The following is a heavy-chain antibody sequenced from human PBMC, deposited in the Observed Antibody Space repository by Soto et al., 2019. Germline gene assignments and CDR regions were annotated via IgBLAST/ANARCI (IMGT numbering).Heavy chain of an antibody. CDR1: GGSISSGDYY. V-gene: IGHV4-30-4*01. Sequence: QVQLQESGPGLVKPSQTLSLTCTVSGGSISSGDYYWSWIRQPPGKGLEWIGYIYYSGSTYYNPSIKSRVTISVDTSKNQFSLKRSSVTAADTAVYYCARMGDYGEDVGWFDPWGQGTLVTVSS. D-gene: IGHD4-17*01. CDR3: ARMGDYGEDVGWFDP. CDR2: IYYSGST. J-gene: IGHJ5*02.